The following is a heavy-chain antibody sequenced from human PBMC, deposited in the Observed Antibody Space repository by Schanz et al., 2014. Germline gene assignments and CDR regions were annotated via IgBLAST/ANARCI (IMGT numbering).Heavy chain of an antibody. Sequence: QVQVVQSGAELKKPGASVKVSCKASGYIFINSGISWVRQAPGQGLEWMGWISVYNHNKEYDQKFKGRVTMTTDTSTSTAYMALTDLRSDDTAVYYCARDRRFFDRDDLYYFDSWGQGTLVTVSS. CDR2: ISVYNHNK. J-gene: IGHJ4*02. V-gene: IGHV1-18*01. D-gene: IGHD3-3*01. CDR3: ARDRRFFDRDDLYYFDS. CDR1: GYIFINSG.